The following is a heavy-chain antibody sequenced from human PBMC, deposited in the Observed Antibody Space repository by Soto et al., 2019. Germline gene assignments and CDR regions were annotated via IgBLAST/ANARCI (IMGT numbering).Heavy chain of an antibody. D-gene: IGHD6-13*01. Sequence: SETLSLTCAVSGGSISSGHWWSWVRQPPGKGLEWIGEIYHSGSTNYNPSLKSRVTISVDKSKNHFSLRLSSVTAADTAVYYCARRAAGTGWFDPWGQGTLVTVSS. CDR1: GGSISSGHW. V-gene: IGHV4-4*02. CDR2: IYHSGST. CDR3: ARRAAGTGWFDP. J-gene: IGHJ5*02.